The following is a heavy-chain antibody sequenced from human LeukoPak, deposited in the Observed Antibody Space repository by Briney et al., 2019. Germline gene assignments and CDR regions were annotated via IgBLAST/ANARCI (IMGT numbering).Heavy chain of an antibody. J-gene: IGHJ3*02. CDR3: ARGLYSSSHHAFDI. CDR2: INHSGST. Sequence: SETLSLTCAVYGGSFSGYYWSWIRQPPGKGLEWIGEINHSGSTNYNPSLKSRVAISVDTSKNQFSLKLSSVTAADTAVYYCARGLYSSSHHAFDIWGQGTMVTVSS. V-gene: IGHV4-34*01. D-gene: IGHD6-6*01. CDR1: GGSFSGYY.